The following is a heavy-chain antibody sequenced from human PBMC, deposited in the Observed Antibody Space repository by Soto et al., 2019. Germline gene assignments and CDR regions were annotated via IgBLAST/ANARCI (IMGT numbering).Heavy chain of an antibody. CDR3: ARGMSQLATAGSYYYGMDV. Sequence: PSETLSLTCAVYGGSFSGYYWSWIRQPPGKGLEWIGEINHSGSTNYNPSLKSRVTISVDTSKNQFSLKLSSVTAADTAVYYCARGMSQLATAGSYYYGMDVWGQGTTVTVSS. J-gene: IGHJ6*02. CDR1: GGSFSGYY. CDR2: INHSGST. V-gene: IGHV4-34*01. D-gene: IGHD6-13*01.